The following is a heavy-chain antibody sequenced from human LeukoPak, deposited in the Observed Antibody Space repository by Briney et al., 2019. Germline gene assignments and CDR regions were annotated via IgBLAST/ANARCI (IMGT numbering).Heavy chain of an antibody. CDR2: ISWNSGSI. V-gene: IGHV3-9*01. D-gene: IGHD3-10*01. CDR1: GFTFDDYA. CDR3: AAGSPGGY. Sequence: PGGSLRLCCAASGFTFDDYAMHWVRQAPGKGLEWVSGISWNSGSIGYADSVKGRFTISRDNAKNSLYLQMNSLRAEDTALYYCAAGSPGGYWGQGTLVTVSS. J-gene: IGHJ4*02.